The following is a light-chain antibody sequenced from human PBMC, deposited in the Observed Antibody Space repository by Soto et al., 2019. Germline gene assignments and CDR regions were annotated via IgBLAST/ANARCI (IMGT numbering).Light chain of an antibody. Sequence: IQLTQSPSSLSASVGDRVTITCRAGQGISSSLAWYQQKPGKAPNLLISAASTLQTGVPSRFSGSGSGTDFALTISSPQPEDFATYYCQQIDSYPRTFGQGTKVEIK. CDR3: QQIDSYPRT. J-gene: IGKJ1*01. CDR2: AAS. V-gene: IGKV1-9*01. CDR1: QGISSS.